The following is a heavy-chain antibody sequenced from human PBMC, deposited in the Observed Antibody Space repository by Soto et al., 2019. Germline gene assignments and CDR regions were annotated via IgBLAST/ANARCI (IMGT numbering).Heavy chain of an antibody. D-gene: IGHD3-16*01. V-gene: IGHV3-30*03. CDR3: ATDANEYLWEYYFDF. CDR2: ISHDGSND. Sequence: GGSLRLSCAASGFSFSSYGMHWVRQARAKGLEWVAFISHDGSNDYYADSVKGRYTISRDNSKNTVYLQMNSLRVEDTAVYYCATDANEYLWEYYFDFWGQGTLVTVSS. J-gene: IGHJ4*02. CDR1: GFSFSSYG.